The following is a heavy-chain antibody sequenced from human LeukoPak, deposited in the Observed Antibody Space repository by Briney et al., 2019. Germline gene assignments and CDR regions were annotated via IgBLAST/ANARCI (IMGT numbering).Heavy chain of an antibody. Sequence: GGSLRLSCAASGFTFSSYSMNWVRQAPGKGLEGVSSISSSSSYIYYADSVKGRFTISRDNAKNSLYLQMNSLRAEDTAVYYCARERCSSTSCYWGGYGMDVWGKGTTVTVSS. D-gene: IGHD2-2*01. V-gene: IGHV3-21*01. CDR1: GFTFSSYS. CDR3: ARERCSSTSCYWGGYGMDV. CDR2: ISSSSSYI. J-gene: IGHJ6*04.